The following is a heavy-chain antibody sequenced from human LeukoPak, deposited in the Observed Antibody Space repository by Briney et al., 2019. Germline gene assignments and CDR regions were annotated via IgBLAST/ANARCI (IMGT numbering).Heavy chain of an antibody. Sequence: PGRSLTLSCAASGFTFSTYAMHWVRQAPGKGLEWVAVISYDGSNKYYADSVKGRFTISRDNSKNTLYLQMNSLRAEDTAVYYCARDNYGFDYWGQGTLVTVSS. D-gene: IGHD3-10*01. CDR2: ISYDGSNK. V-gene: IGHV3-30-3*01. J-gene: IGHJ4*02. CDR3: ARDNYGFDY. CDR1: GFTFSTYA.